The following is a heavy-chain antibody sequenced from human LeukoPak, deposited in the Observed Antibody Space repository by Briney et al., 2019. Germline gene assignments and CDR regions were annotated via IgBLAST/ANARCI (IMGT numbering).Heavy chain of an antibody. V-gene: IGHV1-69*01. J-gene: IGHJ4*02. D-gene: IGHD2-2*01. CDR3: ARGVVVPAAMVGAGFFDY. CDR1: GGTFSSYA. CDR2: IIPIFGTA. Sequence: ASVKVSCKASGGTFSSYALSGVRQAPGQGLEGVGGIIPIFGTANYAQKFQGRVTITADESTSTAYMELSSLRSEDTAVYYCARGVVVPAAMVGAGFFDYGGQGTLLTVSS.